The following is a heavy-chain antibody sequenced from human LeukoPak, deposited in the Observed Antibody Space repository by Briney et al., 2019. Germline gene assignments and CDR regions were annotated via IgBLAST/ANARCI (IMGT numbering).Heavy chain of an antibody. CDR2: INQGGSRL. CDR1: GFTFGRYL. Sequence: GGSLRLSCAGSGFTFGRYLMSWVRQAPGKGLEWVASINQGGSRLHYLDSVTGRFIISRDDAQNSLFLQMTRLRVDDTAVYYCARLKDDVTKLDYWGQGTLVSVSS. D-gene: IGHD2-8*01. J-gene: IGHJ4*02. CDR3: ARLKDDVTKLDY. V-gene: IGHV3-7*01.